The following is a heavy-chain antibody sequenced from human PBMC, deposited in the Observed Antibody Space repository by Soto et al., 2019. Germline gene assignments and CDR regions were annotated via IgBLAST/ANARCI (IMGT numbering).Heavy chain of an antibody. CDR3: ARWEIVGAFDI. CDR2: ISSSGSTI. D-gene: IGHD3-22*01. Sequence: VGSLRLSCASSVFTFSDYYMSCIRQAPGKWLEWVSYISSSGSTIYYADSVKGRFTISRGNAKNSLYLQMNSLRAEDTAVYYCARWEIVGAFDIWGQGTMVTVS. CDR1: VFTFSDYY. J-gene: IGHJ3*02. V-gene: IGHV3-11*01.